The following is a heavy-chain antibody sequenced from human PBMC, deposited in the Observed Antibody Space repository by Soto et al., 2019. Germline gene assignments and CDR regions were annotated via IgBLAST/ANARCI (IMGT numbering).Heavy chain of an antibody. CDR3: ARGRLFSSSSRGLGYYGMDD. J-gene: IGHJ6*02. Sequence: ASVNVSCNASGYTFTNYYMHWVRQAPGQGPQWMGIISPRDGGTSNAQKFQGRLTMTADTSTSTLYMKLSSLTSEDTAVYYCARGRLFSSSSRGLGYYGMDDWGHGTTVTAP. V-gene: IGHV1-46*01. CDR1: GYTFTNYY. D-gene: IGHD6-6*01. CDR2: ISPRDGGT.